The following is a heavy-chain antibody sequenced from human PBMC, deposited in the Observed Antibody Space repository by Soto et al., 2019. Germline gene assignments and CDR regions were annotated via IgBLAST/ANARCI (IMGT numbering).Heavy chain of an antibody. Sequence: SETLSLTXTVSGGSISSGDYYWSWIRQPPGKGLEWIGYIYYSGSTYYNPSLKSRVTISVDTSKNQFSLKLSSVTAADTAVYYCAREAVRYYDYVWGSYRRSYYFDYWGQGTLVTVSS. CDR2: IYYSGST. V-gene: IGHV4-30-4*01. CDR1: GGSISSGDYY. J-gene: IGHJ4*02. CDR3: AREAVRYYDYVWGSYRRSYYFDY. D-gene: IGHD3-16*02.